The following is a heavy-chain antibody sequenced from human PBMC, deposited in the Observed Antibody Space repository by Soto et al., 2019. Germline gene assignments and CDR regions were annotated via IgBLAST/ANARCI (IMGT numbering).Heavy chain of an antibody. J-gene: IGHJ4*02. Sequence: QVQLQQSGPGLVKPSETLSLTCAVSGAYINDNNWWSWVRQTPGKGLEWIGEVVHWGTTNYNPSLRSLVTISMDKPNNQISLTLRSVTAADSALYSCARHIGVTGTRGFDYWCQGTLVTVSS. CDR3: ARHIGVTGTRGFDY. D-gene: IGHD5-12*01. CDR1: GAYINDNNW. CDR2: VVHWGTT. V-gene: IGHV4-4*02.